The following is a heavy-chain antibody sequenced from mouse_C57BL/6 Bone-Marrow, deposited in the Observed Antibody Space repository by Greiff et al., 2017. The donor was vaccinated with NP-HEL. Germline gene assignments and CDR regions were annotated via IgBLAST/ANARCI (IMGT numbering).Heavy chain of an antibody. CDR3: ARDADRKAPFAY. J-gene: IGHJ3*01. V-gene: IGHV7-1*01. CDR1: GFTFSDFY. Sequence: EVKLVESGGGLVQSGRSLRLSCATSGFTFSDFYMEWVRQAPGKGLEWIAASRNKANDYTTEYSASVKGRFIVSRDTSQSILYLQMNALRAEDTAIYYCARDADRKAPFAYWGQGTLVTVSA. CDR2: SRNKANDYTT.